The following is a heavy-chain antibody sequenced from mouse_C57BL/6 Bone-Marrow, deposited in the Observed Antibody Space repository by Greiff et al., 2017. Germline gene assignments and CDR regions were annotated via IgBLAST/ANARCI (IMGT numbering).Heavy chain of an antibody. V-gene: IGHV5-2*01. J-gene: IGHJ3*01. CDR3: ARELGFAY. Sequence: DVMLVESGGGLVQPGESLKLSCESNEYEFPSYDMSWVRKTPEKRLELVAAINSDGGSTYYPDTMESRFTISRDNTKKTLYLHMSSLGSEDSALYYCARELGFAYWGQGTLVTVSA. D-gene: IGHD3-3*01. CDR2: INSDGGST. CDR1: EYEFPSYD.